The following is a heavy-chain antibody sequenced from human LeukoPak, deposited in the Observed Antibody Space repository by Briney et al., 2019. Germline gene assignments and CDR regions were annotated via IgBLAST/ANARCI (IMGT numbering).Heavy chain of an antibody. CDR3: ARHRSGWLQSSFDY. Sequence: SETLSLTCAVSGGSISSNSYYWGWIRQPPGKGLEWIGSIYYSGSTYYNPSLKSRVTISVDTSKNQFSLKLSSVTAADTAVYCARHRSGWLQSSFDYWGQGTLVTVSS. CDR1: GGSISSNSYY. J-gene: IGHJ4*02. CDR2: IYYSGST. D-gene: IGHD5-24*01. V-gene: IGHV4-39*01.